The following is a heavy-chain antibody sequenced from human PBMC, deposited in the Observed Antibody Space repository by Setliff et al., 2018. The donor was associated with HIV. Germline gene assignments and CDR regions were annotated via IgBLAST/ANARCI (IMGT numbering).Heavy chain of an antibody. J-gene: IGHJ5*02. V-gene: IGHV1-24*01. D-gene: IGHD3-10*01. Sequence: ASVKVSCKASGGTFRNYALSWVRQAPGKGLEWMGGFDPEDGEIIYAQKFQGRVTMTEDTSTDTAYMELSSLRSEDTAVYYCATGHYYGSGSLTWGQGTLVTVSS. CDR3: ATGHYYGSGSLT. CDR2: FDPEDGEI. CDR1: GGTFRNYA.